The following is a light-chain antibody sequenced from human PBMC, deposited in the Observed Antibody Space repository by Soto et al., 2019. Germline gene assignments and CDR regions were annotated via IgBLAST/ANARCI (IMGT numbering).Light chain of an antibody. V-gene: IGKV3-20*01. Sequence: EIVLTQSPGTLSLSPGERATLSCMASQSVSSSYLAWSQQKPGQAPRLLIYGASSRATGIPDRFSGSGSGTDFTLTISRLEPEDFAVYYCQQYGSSRTFGQGTKVDI. J-gene: IGKJ1*01. CDR1: QSVSSSY. CDR2: GAS. CDR3: QQYGSSRT.